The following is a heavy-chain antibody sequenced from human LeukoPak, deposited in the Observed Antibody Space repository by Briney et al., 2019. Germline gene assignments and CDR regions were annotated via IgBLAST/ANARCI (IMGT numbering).Heavy chain of an antibody. V-gene: IGHV4-4*07. CDR3: ARVKRVAFDY. J-gene: IGHJ4*02. Sequence: PSETLSLTCTVSGGSISSYYWSWIRHPAGEGLEWIGRMYTSGSTNYNPSLKSRVTISVDKSKNQFSLKLSSVTAADTAVYYCARVKRVAFDYWGQGTLVTVSS. D-gene: IGHD5-12*01. CDR1: GGSISSYY. CDR2: MYTSGST.